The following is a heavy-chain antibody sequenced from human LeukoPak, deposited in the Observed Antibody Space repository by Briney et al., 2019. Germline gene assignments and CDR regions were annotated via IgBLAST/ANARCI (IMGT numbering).Heavy chain of an antibody. J-gene: IGHJ4*02. CDR2: IQQDGSAK. D-gene: IGHD3-22*01. V-gene: IGHV3-7*01. CDR3: ARFSLYDNSGYSSWLFDF. CDR1: GFTFSTSW. Sequence: GGCLTLSCPPSGFTFSTSWISWVRQAAGKGLDWVANIQQDGSAKYYVASVKARFTISRDNAQNSLSRKMTRLRAEDTAVYYCARFSLYDNSGYSSWLFDFWGPGTLVTVSS.